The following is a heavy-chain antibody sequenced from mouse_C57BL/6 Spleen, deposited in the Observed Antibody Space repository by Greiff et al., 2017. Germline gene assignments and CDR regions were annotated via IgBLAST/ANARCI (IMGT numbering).Heavy chain of an antibody. V-gene: IGHV1-81*01. CDR3: ARGDITTDQGAMDY. J-gene: IGHJ4*01. Sequence: VMLVESGAELARPGASVKLSCKASGYTFTSYGISWVKQRTGRGLEWIGEIYPRSGNTYYNEKFKGKATLTADKSSSTAYMELRSLTSEDSAVYFCARGDITTDQGAMDYWGQGTSVTVSS. D-gene: IGHD1-1*01. CDR2: IYPRSGNT. CDR1: GYTFTSYG.